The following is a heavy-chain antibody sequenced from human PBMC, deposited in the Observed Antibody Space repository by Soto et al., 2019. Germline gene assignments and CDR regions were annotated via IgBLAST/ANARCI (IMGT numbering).Heavy chain of an antibody. CDR2: IRSKAYGGTT. V-gene: IGHV3-49*03. Sequence: PGGSLRLSCAASGFTFSSYAMSWFRQAPGKGLEWVGFIRSKAYGGTTEYAASVKGRFTISRDDSKSIAYLQMNSLKTEDTAVYYCTRQSVLVPAAMRPLDMGGYYYGMDVWGQGTTVTVSS. CDR1: GFTFSSYA. CDR3: TRQSVLVPAAMRPLDMGGYYYGMDV. D-gene: IGHD2-2*01. J-gene: IGHJ6*02.